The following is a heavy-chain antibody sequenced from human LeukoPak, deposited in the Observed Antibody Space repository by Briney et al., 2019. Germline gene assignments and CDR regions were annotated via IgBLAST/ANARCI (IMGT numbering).Heavy chain of an antibody. V-gene: IGHV3-23*01. CDR1: GFTLSSYG. CDR2: ISVSAYNS. Sequence: TGGSLRHSCAPSGFTLSSYGLSWVRQAPRKGLEWVSTISVSAYNSYYADSAKGRFTISRDNSPNTLYLQMDNLRAEDTALYYCAKHSGSYFIYYIDSWGQGTLVTVSS. J-gene: IGHJ4*02. D-gene: IGHD1-26*01. CDR3: AKHSGSYFIYYIDS.